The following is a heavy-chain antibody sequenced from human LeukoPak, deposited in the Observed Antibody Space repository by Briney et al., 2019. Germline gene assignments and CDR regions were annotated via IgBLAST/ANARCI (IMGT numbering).Heavy chain of an antibody. CDR3: ARVTAGGYYDFWSGYPMDV. D-gene: IGHD3-3*01. J-gene: IGHJ6*02. V-gene: IGHV4-59*12. CDR2: IYYSGSI. Sequence: SETLSLTCTVSGGSISSYYWNWIRQPPGKGLEWIGYIYYSGSINYNPSLKSRVTISVDTSKNQFSLKLSSVTAADTAVYYCARVTAGGYYDFWSGYPMDVWGQGTTVTVSS. CDR1: GGSISSYY.